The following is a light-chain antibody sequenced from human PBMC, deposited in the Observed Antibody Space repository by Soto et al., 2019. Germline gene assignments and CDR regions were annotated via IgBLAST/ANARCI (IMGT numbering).Light chain of an antibody. CDR1: QSVKSY. Sequence: ENVLTQSPVTLSLSPGERATLSCRASQSVKSYLAWYQQKPGQAPRLLIYDASNRAAGIPARFSGSGSGTDFTLTISSLDPEDFAVYYCQHYADSPHTFGQGTKLEIK. CDR3: QHYADSPHT. V-gene: IGKV3-11*01. J-gene: IGKJ2*01. CDR2: DAS.